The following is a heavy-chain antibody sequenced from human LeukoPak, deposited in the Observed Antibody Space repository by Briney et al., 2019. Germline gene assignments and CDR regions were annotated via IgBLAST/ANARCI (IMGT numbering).Heavy chain of an antibody. J-gene: IGHJ6*03. CDR2: IRFDGNLE. Sequence: GGSLRLSCTASGFIFGNYGMHWVRQAPGKGLEWVAFIRFDGNLEYYADSVKGRFTISRDNAKNSLYLQMNSLRAEDTAVYYCAREHSGYDFPGRDYYYMDVWGKGTTVTVSS. CDR3: AREHSGYDFPGRDYYYMDV. CDR1: GFIFGNYG. D-gene: IGHD5-12*01. V-gene: IGHV3-30*02.